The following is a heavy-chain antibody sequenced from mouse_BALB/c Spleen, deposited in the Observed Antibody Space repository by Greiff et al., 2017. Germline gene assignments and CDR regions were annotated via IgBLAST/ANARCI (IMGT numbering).Heavy chain of an antibody. J-gene: IGHJ2*01. CDR2: INSNGGST. Sequence: DVMLVESGGGLVQPGGSLKLSCAASGFTFSSYGMSWVRQTPDKRLELVATINSNGGSTYYPDSVKGRFTISRDNAKNTLYLQMSSLKSEDTAMYYCARRGATSPYYFDYWGQGTTLTVSS. D-gene: IGHD3-1*01. V-gene: IGHV5-6-3*01. CDR3: ARRGATSPYYFDY. CDR1: GFTFSSYG.